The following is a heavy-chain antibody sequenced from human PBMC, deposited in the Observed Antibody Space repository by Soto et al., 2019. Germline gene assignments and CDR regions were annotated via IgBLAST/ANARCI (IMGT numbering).Heavy chain of an antibody. CDR3: AKVTGTASIPYDSSGYYTSYFDY. Sequence: QPGGSLRLSCAASGFTFSSYGMHWVRQAPGKGLEWVAVISYDGSNKYYADSVKGRFTISRDNSKNTLYLQMNSLRAEDTAVYYCAKVTGTASIPYDSSGYYTSYFDYWGQGTLVTVSS. D-gene: IGHD3-22*01. CDR1: GFTFSSYG. V-gene: IGHV3-30*18. J-gene: IGHJ4*02. CDR2: ISYDGSNK.